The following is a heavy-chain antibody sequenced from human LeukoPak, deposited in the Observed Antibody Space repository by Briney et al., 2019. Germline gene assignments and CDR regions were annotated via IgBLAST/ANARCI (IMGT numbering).Heavy chain of an antibody. V-gene: IGHV1-2*02. CDR3: ARVPPYSGYDRLIDY. J-gene: IGHJ4*02. CDR2: INPNSGGT. D-gene: IGHD5-12*01. Sequence: ASVKVSCKASGYTFTDYYMHWVRQAPGQGLEWMGWINPNSGGTYYAQKFQGRVTMTRDTSISTAYMEPSTMRADDTAVYYCARVPPYSGYDRLIDYWGQGTLVTISS. CDR1: GYTFTDYY.